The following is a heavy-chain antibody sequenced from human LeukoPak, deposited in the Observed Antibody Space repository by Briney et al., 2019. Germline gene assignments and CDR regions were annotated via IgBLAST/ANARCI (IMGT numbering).Heavy chain of an antibody. J-gene: IGHJ6*02. CDR2: ISYDGSNK. Sequence: QPGGSLRLSCAASGFTFSSYGMHWVRQAPGKGLEWVAVISYDGSNKYYADSVKGRFTISRDNSKNTLYLQMNSLRAENTAVYYCAKVYGDYGYYYGMDVWGQGTTVTVSS. D-gene: IGHD4-17*01. CDR3: AKVYGDYGYYYGMDV. V-gene: IGHV3-30*18. CDR1: GFTFSSYG.